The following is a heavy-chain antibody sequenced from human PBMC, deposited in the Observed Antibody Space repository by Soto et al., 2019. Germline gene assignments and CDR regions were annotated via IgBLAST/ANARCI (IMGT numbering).Heavy chain of an antibody. CDR2: IYYSGNT. D-gene: IGHD6-6*01. CDR1: SASLSSSTYY. Sequence: QLQLQESGPGLVKPSETLSLTCSVSSASLSSSTYYWSWIRQPPGRGPEWIGSIYYSGNTYYKPSLKSRVSISIDTSRNQFSLKLTSVTAADTGVYYCASSSPFHCWGPGILVTVSS. V-gene: IGHV4-39*01. CDR3: ASSSPFHC. J-gene: IGHJ4*02.